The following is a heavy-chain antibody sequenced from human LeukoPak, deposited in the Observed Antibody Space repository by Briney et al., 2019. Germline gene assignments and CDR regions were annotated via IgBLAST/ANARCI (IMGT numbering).Heavy chain of an antibody. CDR2: INHSGST. Sequence: SSETLSLTCAVYGGSFSGYYWSWIRQPPGKGLEWIGEINHSGSTNYNPSLKSRVTISVDTSKNQFSLKLSSVTAADTAVYYCARGYYDSSGYWESAFDIWGKGQWSPSLQ. V-gene: IGHV4-34*01. CDR3: ARGYYDSSGYWESAFDI. CDR1: GGSFSGYY. J-gene: IGHJ3*02. D-gene: IGHD3-22*01.